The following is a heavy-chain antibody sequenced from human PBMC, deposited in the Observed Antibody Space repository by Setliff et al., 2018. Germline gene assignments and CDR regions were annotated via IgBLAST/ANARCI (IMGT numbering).Heavy chain of an antibody. CDR1: GVSFGSGTYY. V-gene: IGHV4-61*02. Sequence: PSETLSLTCTVSGVSFGSGTYYWSRIRQPAGKGLEWIGLIQSTGNTNYNPSLQSRVTISIDTSKNQFSLKMSSVTAADTAMYYCAGTPALGTSWLSPFDYWGQGTLVTVSS. J-gene: IGHJ4*02. CDR2: IQSTGNT. CDR3: AGTPALGTSWLSPFDY. D-gene: IGHD5-12*01.